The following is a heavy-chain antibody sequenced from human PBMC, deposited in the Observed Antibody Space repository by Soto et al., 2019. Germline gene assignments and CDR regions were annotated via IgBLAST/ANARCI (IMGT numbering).Heavy chain of an antibody. J-gene: IGHJ6*02. CDR3: ARTSYGHYYYYYGMDV. Sequence: QVQLVQSGAEVKKPGASVKVSCKASGYTFTSYDINWVRQATGQGLEWMGWMNPNSGNTGYAQKFQGRVTMTRNTSISAAYMELSSLRSEDTAVYYCARTSYGHYYYYYGMDVWGQGTTVTVSS. CDR2: MNPNSGNT. V-gene: IGHV1-8*01. D-gene: IGHD5-18*01. CDR1: GYTFTSYD.